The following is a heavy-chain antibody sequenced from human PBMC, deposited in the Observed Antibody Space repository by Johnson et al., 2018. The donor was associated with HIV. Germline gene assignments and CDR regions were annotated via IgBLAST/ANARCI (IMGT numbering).Heavy chain of an antibody. CDR2: IKSKTDGGTT. CDR3: AKDLFYYDSTGDAVDI. J-gene: IGHJ3*02. D-gene: IGHD3-22*01. CDR1: GFTFDDYT. V-gene: IGHV3-15*01. Sequence: VQLVESGGGVVQPGRSLRLSCAASGFTFDDYTMHWVRPAPGKGLEWVGRIKSKTDGGTTDYAAPVKGRFTISRDNSKNTLYLQMNSLRAEDTAVYYCAKDLFYYDSTGDAVDILGQGTMVTVSS.